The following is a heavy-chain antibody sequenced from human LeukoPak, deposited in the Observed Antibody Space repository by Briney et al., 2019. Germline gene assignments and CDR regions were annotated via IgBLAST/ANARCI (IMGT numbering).Heavy chain of an antibody. J-gene: IGHJ5*02. CDR3: ARDMITFGGVIGHNNWFDP. Sequence: GASVTVSCKASGYSFTSYYMHWVRQAPAQGLEWMGIINPSAGSTSFAQKFQGRVTMTRDMSTSTVYVELSTLRSEDTAVYYCARDMITFGGVIGHNNWFDPWGQGTLVSVSS. V-gene: IGHV1-46*01. CDR1: GYSFTSYY. D-gene: IGHD3-16*02. CDR2: INPSAGST.